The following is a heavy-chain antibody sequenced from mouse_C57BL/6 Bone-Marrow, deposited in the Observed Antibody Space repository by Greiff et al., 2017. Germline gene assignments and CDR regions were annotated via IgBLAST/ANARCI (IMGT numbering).Heavy chain of an antibody. CDR1: GYAFSSYW. CDR2: IYPGDGDT. D-gene: IGHD2-5*01. Sequence: VKLLESGAELVKPGASVKISCKASGYAFSSYWMNWVKQRPGKGLEWIGQIYPGDGDTNYNGKFKGKATLTADKSSSTAYMQLSSLTSEDSAVYFCASEGTYSNYLFAYGGQGTLVTVSA. J-gene: IGHJ3*01. V-gene: IGHV1-80*01. CDR3: ASEGTYSNYLFAY.